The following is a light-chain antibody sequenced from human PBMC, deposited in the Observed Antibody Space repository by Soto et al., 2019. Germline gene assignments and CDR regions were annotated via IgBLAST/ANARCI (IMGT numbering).Light chain of an antibody. CDR2: GAS. Sequence: EIVLTQSPGTLSLSPGERATLSCRASQSVSSTYLAWYQQKPGQAPMLLIYGASSRATGIPDRFSGSGSGTDFTLTISRLEPEDFAVYYCQQYGGSPRTFGQGTKVEIK. CDR3: QQYGGSPRT. J-gene: IGKJ1*01. V-gene: IGKV3-20*01. CDR1: QSVSSTY.